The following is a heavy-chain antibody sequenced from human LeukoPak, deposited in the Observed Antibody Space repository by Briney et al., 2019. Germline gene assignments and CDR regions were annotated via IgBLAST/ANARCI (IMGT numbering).Heavy chain of an antibody. CDR3: ARVHNRFFDY. V-gene: IGHV3-11*01. CDR1: GLTFSDYF. J-gene: IGHJ4*02. Sequence: GGSLRLSSAASGLTFSDYFLSWIRQPPGKGLEWVSHISSSGGTIYYADSVKGRFTISRDNAKNSLYLQMNSLRAEDTAVYYCARVHNRFFDYWGQGALVTVSP. CDR2: ISSSGGTI. D-gene: IGHD1-14*01.